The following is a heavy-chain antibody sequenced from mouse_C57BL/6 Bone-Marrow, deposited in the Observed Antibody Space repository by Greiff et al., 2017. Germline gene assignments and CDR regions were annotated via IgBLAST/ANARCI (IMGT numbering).Heavy chain of an antibody. CDR1: GYTFTSYG. J-gene: IGHJ2*01. D-gene: IGHD1-1*01. Sequence: QVQLQQSGAELARPGASVKLSCKASGYTFTSYGISWVKQRTGQGLEWIGEIYPRSGNTYYNEKFKGKATLTADKSSSTAYMELRSLTAEASAVYCCARGDYYGSSPDYWGQGTTLTVSS. CDR3: ARGDYYGSSPDY. CDR2: IYPRSGNT. V-gene: IGHV1-81*01.